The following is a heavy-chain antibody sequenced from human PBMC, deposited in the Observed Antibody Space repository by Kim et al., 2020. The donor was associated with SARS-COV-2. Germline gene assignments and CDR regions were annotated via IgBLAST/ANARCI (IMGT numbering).Heavy chain of an antibody. CDR3: ASGIVVVPAAIYY. Sequence: YNPSLKSRVTISVDTSKNQFSLKLSSVTAADTAVYYCASGIVVVPAAIYYWGQGTLVTVSS. D-gene: IGHD2-2*01. J-gene: IGHJ4*02. V-gene: IGHV4-39*01.